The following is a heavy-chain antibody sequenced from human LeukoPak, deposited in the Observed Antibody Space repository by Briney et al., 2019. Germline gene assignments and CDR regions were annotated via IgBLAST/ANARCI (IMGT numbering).Heavy chain of an antibody. J-gene: IGHJ4*02. CDR1: GFTFSSYS. CDR3: RGYYSYGPNDFDY. D-gene: IGHD5-18*01. V-gene: IGHV3-21*01. Sequence: PGGSLRLSCAASGFTFSSYSMNWVRQAPGKGLEWVSSISSSSSYIYYADSVKGRFTISRDNAKNSLYLQMNSLRAEDTAVYYCRGYYSYGPNDFDYWGQGTLVTVSS. CDR2: ISSSSSYI.